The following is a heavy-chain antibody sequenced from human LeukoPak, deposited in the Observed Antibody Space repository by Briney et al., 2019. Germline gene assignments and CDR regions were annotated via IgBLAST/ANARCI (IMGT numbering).Heavy chain of an antibody. D-gene: IGHD4-23*01. Sequence: PGGSLRLSCAASGITISSKQSTWVRQVPGKGLEWVSVIYDGGSTYYADSVKGRFTISRDNSKHTLYLQVNNLRTEDTAVYYCARLYGGLGGWFDPWGQATRVTVSS. CDR3: ARLYGGLGGWFDP. J-gene: IGHJ5*02. CDR1: GITISSKQ. V-gene: IGHV3-66*01. CDR2: IYDGGST.